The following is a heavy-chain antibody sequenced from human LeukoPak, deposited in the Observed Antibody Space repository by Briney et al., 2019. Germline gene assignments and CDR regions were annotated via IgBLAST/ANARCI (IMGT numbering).Heavy chain of an antibody. CDR1: GFTFSSYA. V-gene: IGHV3-30*04. CDR2: ISYDGSNK. Sequence: PGRSLRLSCAASGFTFSSYAMHWVRQAPGKGLEWVAVISYDGSNKYYADSVKGRFTISRDNSKNTLYLQMNSLRAEDTAVYYCASGIKIYDFWSGYYPGWFDPWGQGTLVTVSS. J-gene: IGHJ5*02. D-gene: IGHD3-3*01. CDR3: ASGIKIYDFWSGYYPGWFDP.